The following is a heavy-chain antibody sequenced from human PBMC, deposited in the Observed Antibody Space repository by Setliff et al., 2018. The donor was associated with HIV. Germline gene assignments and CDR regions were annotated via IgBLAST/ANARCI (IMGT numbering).Heavy chain of an antibody. CDR2: INPTGGST. J-gene: IGHJ3*02. D-gene: IGHD5-12*01. V-gene: IGHV1-46*01. CDR1: GYSFANHY. Sequence: ASVKVSCKPSGYSFANHYMHWVRQAPGQGLEWMGVINPTGGSTRNTQKFQGRVAMTRDTSTSTVYMELSSLRSEDTAVYYCASAGAWQRNALDIWGQGTMVTVS. CDR3: ASAGAWQRNALDI.